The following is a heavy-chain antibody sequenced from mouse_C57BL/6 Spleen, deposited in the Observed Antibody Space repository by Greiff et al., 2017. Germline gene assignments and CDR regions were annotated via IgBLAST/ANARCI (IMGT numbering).Heavy chain of an antibody. Sequence: VQLVESGAELVRPGASVTLSCKASGYTFTDYEMHRVKQTPVHGLEWIGAIDPETGGTAYNQKFKGKAILTADKSSSTAYMELRSLTSEDSAVYYCTRAKDGRGYWGQGTTLTVSS. CDR2: IDPETGGT. V-gene: IGHV1-15*01. CDR1: GYTFTDYE. J-gene: IGHJ2*01. D-gene: IGHD1-1*01. CDR3: TRAKDGRGY.